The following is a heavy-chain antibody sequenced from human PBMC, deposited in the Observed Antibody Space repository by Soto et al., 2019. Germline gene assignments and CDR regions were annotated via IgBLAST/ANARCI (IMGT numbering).Heavy chain of an antibody. CDR3: AHSRCGGDCLPSYSYHYYYGMDV. Sequence: QITLKESGPPLVRPTQTLTLTCTFSGFSLSTSGVGVGWIRQPPGKALEWLALIYWDDDKRYSPSLKSRLTVHKDNHKNQVVRPMTKMDPVDTATYYCAHSRCGGDCLPSYSYHYYYGMDVWGQGTTVTVSS. CDR1: GFSLSTSGVG. J-gene: IGHJ6*02. V-gene: IGHV2-5*02. CDR2: IYWDDDK. D-gene: IGHD2-21*02.